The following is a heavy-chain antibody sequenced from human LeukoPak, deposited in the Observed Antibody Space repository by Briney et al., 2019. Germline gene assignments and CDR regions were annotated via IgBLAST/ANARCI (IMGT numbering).Heavy chain of an antibody. Sequence: GGSLGLSCAASGFTFSSYAMHWVRQAPGKGLEWVAVISYDGSNKYYADSVKGRFTISRDNSKNTLYLQMNSLRAEDTAVYYCARGYSSVVPDGYWGQGTLVTVSS. V-gene: IGHV3-30*04. J-gene: IGHJ4*02. D-gene: IGHD4-23*01. CDR3: ARGYSSVVPDGY. CDR2: ISYDGSNK. CDR1: GFTFSSYA.